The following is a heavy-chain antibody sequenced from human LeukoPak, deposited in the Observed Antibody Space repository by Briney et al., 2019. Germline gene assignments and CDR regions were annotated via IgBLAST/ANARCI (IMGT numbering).Heavy chain of an antibody. V-gene: IGHV5-51*01. D-gene: IGHD3-10*01. Sequence: GESLKISCKGSGYSFPSYWIGWVRQMPGKGLQWMGIIYPGDSDTRYSPSFQGQVTISVDKSISTAYLQWSSLKASDTAMYYCARGPMVRGVIIKGAGVDYWGQGTLVTVSS. CDR1: GYSFPSYW. CDR3: ARGPMVRGVIIKGAGVDY. J-gene: IGHJ4*02. CDR2: IYPGDSDT.